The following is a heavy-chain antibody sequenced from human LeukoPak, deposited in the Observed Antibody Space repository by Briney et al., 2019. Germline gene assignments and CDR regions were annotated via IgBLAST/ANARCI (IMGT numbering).Heavy chain of an antibody. CDR3: SKVSGRIQIWPQPFGDGMDV. V-gene: IGHV3-7*03. J-gene: IGHJ6*02. CDR1: GFTFSSCW. Sequence: PGGSLRLSCAASGFTFSSCWMSWVRQAPGKGLEWVANIKQDGSEKYYVDSVKGRFTISRDNAKNSLYLQMNSLRVEDTAVYYCSKVSGRIQIWPQPFGDGMDVWGQGTTVTVSS. D-gene: IGHD5-18*01. CDR2: IKQDGSEK.